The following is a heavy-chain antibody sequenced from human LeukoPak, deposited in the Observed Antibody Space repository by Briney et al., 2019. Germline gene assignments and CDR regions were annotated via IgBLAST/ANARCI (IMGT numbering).Heavy chain of an antibody. V-gene: IGHV3-30-3*01. J-gene: IGHJ4*02. D-gene: IGHD2-15*01. Sequence: GGSLRLSCAASGFTFSSYAMHWVRQAPGKGLEWVAVISYDGSNKYYADSVKGRFTISRDNSKNTLYLQMNSLRAEDTAVYYCARDRLGYCSGGSCHWAHFDYWGQGTLVTVSS. CDR1: GFTFSSYA. CDR3: ARDRLGYCSGGSCHWAHFDY. CDR2: ISYDGSNK.